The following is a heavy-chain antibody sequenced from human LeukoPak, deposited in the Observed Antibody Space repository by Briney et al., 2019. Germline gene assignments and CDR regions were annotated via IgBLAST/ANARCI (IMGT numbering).Heavy chain of an antibody. Sequence: GRSLRLSCAASGFTFSNYGMHWVRQAPGKGLEWLAAIFYDGSNKYYADTVKGRFTISRDNSKNTLYLQVNGLTAEDTAVYYCARDQALYFSYGDYWGQGTLVTVSS. V-gene: IGHV3-33*01. CDR2: IFYDGSNK. CDR3: ARDQALYFSYGDY. J-gene: IGHJ4*02. CDR1: GFTFSNYG. D-gene: IGHD2/OR15-2a*01.